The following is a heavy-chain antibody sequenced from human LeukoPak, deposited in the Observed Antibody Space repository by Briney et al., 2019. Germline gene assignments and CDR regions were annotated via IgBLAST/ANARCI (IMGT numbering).Heavy chain of an antibody. V-gene: IGHV3-48*01. Sequence: QAGGSVTLSCAAYAFTVNSYSMNCVRQAPGKGWEWVSYISSSSRTIYYAYSVKGRFTISRDNAKNSLYLQMNSLRAEDTAVYYCARASWSDYWGQGTLVTVSS. CDR3: ARASWSDY. D-gene: IGHD1-26*01. CDR2: ISSSSRTI. J-gene: IGHJ4*02. CDR1: AFTVNSYS.